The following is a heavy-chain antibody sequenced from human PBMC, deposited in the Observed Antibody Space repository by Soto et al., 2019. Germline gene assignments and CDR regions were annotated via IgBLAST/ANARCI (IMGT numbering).Heavy chain of an antibody. J-gene: IGHJ5*02. CDR2: ISSSGSTI. CDR3: ARDKRALLDHYDILTGYCRFDP. V-gene: IGHV3-11*01. D-gene: IGHD3-9*01. CDR1: GFTFSDYY. Sequence: PGGSLRLSCAASGFTFSDYYMSWIRQAPGKGLEWVSYISSSGSTIYYADTVKGRFTISRDNAKNSLYLQMNSLRAEDTAVYYCARDKRALLDHYDILTGYCRFDPWGQGTLVTVSS.